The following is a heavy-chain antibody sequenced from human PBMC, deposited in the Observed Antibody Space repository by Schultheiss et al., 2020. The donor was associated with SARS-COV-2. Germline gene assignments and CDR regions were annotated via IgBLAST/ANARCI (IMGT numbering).Heavy chain of an antibody. D-gene: IGHD2-21*02. CDR2: ISSSSSYI. CDR1: GFTFSSYS. V-gene: IGHV3-21*04. J-gene: IGHJ4*02. CDR3: ASEAGRELIAYCGGDCYSGDY. Sequence: GGSLRLSCAASGFTFSSYSMNWVRQAPGKGLEWVSSISSSSSYIYYADSVKGRFTISRDNAKNSLYLQMNSLRAEDTAVYYCASEAGRELIAYCGGDCYSGDYWGQGTLVTVSS.